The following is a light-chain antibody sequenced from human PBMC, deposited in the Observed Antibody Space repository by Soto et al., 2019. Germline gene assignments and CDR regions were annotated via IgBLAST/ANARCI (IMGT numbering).Light chain of an antibody. CDR1: NSDVGGYNY. CDR3: LSSSSSITVV. V-gene: IGLV2-14*01. J-gene: IGLJ2*01. Sequence: QSALTQPASVSGSPGQSITISCTGTNSDVGGYNYVSWYQHHPGKGPKLIIYEVSSRPSGVSNRFSGSKAGNTASLTISGLQAEDAADHYCLSSSSSITVVFGGGTKVTVL. CDR2: EVS.